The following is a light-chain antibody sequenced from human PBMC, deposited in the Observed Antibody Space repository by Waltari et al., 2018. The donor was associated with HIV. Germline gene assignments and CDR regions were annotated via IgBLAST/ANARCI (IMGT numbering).Light chain of an antibody. Sequence: EIVMTQSLATLSVSPGERATLSCRASQSVSSNLAWYQQKPGQAPRLLDDDASARAAGIPARFRGSGSGTEFTLTISSLQSEDVAVYYCQQYNSWWTFGQGTKVEIK. J-gene: IGKJ1*01. V-gene: IGKV3-15*01. CDR1: QSVSSN. CDR2: DAS. CDR3: QQYNSWWT.